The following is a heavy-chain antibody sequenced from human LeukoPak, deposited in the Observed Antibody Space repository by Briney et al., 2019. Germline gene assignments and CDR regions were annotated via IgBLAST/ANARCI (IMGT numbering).Heavy chain of an antibody. J-gene: IGHJ4*02. D-gene: IGHD2-2*02. Sequence: PGGSLRLSCAASGITFSSYSMNWVRQPPGKGLEWIGSIYYSGSTYYNPSLKSRVTISVDTSKNQFSLKLSSVTAADTAVYYCARRSHVVVPAAISDYWGQGTLVTVSS. V-gene: IGHV4-39*01. CDR1: GITFSSYSMN. CDR3: ARRSHVVVPAAISDY. CDR2: IYYSGST.